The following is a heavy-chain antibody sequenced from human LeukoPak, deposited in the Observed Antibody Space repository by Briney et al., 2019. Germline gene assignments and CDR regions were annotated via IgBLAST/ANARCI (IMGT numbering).Heavy chain of an antibody. Sequence: GGSLRLSCAASGFTFEDYAMHWVRQAPAKGLEWVSLISGDGGNIYYAESVKGRFTISRDNSKNSLYLQMNSLRTEDTALYYCAKDLPHYYDFWSGYYGGFDYWGQGTLVTVSS. CDR3: AKDLPHYYDFWSGYYGGFDY. CDR1: GFTFEDYA. V-gene: IGHV3-43*02. D-gene: IGHD3-3*01. J-gene: IGHJ4*02. CDR2: ISGDGGNI.